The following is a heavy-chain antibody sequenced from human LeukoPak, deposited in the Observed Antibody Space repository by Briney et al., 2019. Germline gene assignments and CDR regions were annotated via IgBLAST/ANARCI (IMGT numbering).Heavy chain of an antibody. Sequence: PGGSLRLSCAASGFTFCSNTMSWVRQAPGKGLEWVSIIYSGGSTSYADSVKGRFTISRDKSKNTLYLQMNSLRTEDTAVYYCARGGSYFDISGYYFYWGQGTLVTVSS. D-gene: IGHD3-22*01. J-gene: IGHJ4*02. V-gene: IGHV3-66*01. CDR3: ARGGSYFDISGYYFY. CDR1: GFTFCSNT. CDR2: IYSGGST.